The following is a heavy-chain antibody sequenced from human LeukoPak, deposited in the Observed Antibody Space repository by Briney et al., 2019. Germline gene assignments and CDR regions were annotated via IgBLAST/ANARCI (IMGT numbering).Heavy chain of an antibody. CDR2: IYPGDSDI. J-gene: IGHJ1*01. CDR1: GYSFLIYW. V-gene: IGHV5-51*01. CDR3: VRGKEYDFLSGFEYFQH. Sequence: GEALKISCQGSGYSFLIYWIGWVRQMPGKGLECMGIIYPGDSDIRYSPSFQGQVTISVDKSLNTAYLQWSSLKASDTAMYYCVRGKEYDFLSGFEYFQHWGQGTQVTVSS. D-gene: IGHD3-3*01.